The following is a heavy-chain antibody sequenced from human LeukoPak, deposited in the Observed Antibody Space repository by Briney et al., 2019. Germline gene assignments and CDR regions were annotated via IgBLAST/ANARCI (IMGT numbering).Heavy chain of an antibody. CDR2: IIPIFGTA. Sequence: ASVKVSCKASGGTFSSYAISWVRQAPGQGLEWMGGIIPIFGTANYAQKFQGRVTITADESTSTAYMELSSLRSEDTAVYYCARDGLWFGELWINPPPPHNWFDPWGQGTLVTVSS. D-gene: IGHD3-10*01. V-gene: IGHV1-69*13. CDR3: ARDGLWFGELWINPPPPHNWFDP. J-gene: IGHJ5*02. CDR1: GGTFSSYA.